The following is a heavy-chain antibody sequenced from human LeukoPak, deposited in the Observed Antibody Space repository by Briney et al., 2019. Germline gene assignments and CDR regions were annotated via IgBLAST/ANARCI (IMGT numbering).Heavy chain of an antibody. CDR2: IYGGGST. D-gene: IGHD6-19*01. CDR3: VKGSSVAGTIFGY. CDR1: GFIVSSNY. Sequence: GGSLRLSCAASGFIVSSNYMSWVRQAPGKGLEWVSIIYGGGSTWYADSVKGRFTISRDNSKNTLYLQMNSLRAEDTAVYYCVKGSSVAGTIFGYWGQGTLVTVSS. V-gene: IGHV3-66*01. J-gene: IGHJ4*02.